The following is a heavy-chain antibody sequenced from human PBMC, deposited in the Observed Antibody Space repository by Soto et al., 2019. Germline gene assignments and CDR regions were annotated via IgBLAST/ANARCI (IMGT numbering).Heavy chain of an antibody. CDR1: GGSFSGYY. D-gene: IGHD3-10*01. V-gene: IGHV4-34*01. Sequence: SETLSLTCAVYGGSFSGYYWSWIRQPPGKGLEWIGEINHSGSTNYNPSLKSRVTISVDTSKNQFSLKLSSVTAADTAVYYCARAGSGIGYYYGSGRAFDYWGQGTLVTVSS. CDR3: ARAGSGIGYYYGSGRAFDY. J-gene: IGHJ4*02. CDR2: INHSGST.